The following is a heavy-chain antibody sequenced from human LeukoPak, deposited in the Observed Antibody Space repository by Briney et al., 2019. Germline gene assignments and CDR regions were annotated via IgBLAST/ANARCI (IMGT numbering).Heavy chain of an antibody. J-gene: IGHJ4*02. CDR2: MSPNSGDT. CDR1: GYTFTSYD. Sequence: ASVKVSCKASGYTFTSYDFNWVRQATGQRPEWMGWMSPNSGDTGYAQKFQDKVTMTRNTSISTAYMELSSLRSDDTAVYYCARGPPNWGYDYWGPGTLVTVSS. V-gene: IGHV1-8*01. D-gene: IGHD7-27*01. CDR3: ARGPPNWGYDY.